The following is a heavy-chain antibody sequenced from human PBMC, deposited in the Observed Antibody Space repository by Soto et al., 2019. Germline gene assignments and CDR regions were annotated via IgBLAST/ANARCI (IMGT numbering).Heavy chain of an antibody. V-gene: IGHV1-69*12. CDR1: GGTFSSYA. CDR2: IIPIFGTA. J-gene: IGHJ4*02. D-gene: IGHD6-13*01. CDR3: ARGARRGIAAGLYFDY. Sequence: QVQLVQSGAEVKKPGSSVKVSCKASGGTFSSYAISWVRQXXGQGLEWMGGIIPIFGTANYAQKFQGRVTITAYESTXNAYMELSSLRSEDTAVYYCARGARRGIAAGLYFDYWGQGTLVTVSS.